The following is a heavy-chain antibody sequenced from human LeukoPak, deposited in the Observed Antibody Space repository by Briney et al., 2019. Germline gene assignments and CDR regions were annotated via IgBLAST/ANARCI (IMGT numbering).Heavy chain of an antibody. D-gene: IGHD3-22*01. V-gene: IGHV3-30*04. J-gene: IGHJ4*02. CDR3: ARDGAGIDYYDSSGYYLWYDY. Sequence: GGSPRLSCAASRFTFSNYAMHWVRQAPGKGLEWVAVISYDGSNKYYADSVKGRFTISRDNSRNTLYLQMNSLRAEDTAVYYCARDGAGIDYYDSSGYYLWYDYWGQGTLVTVSS. CDR2: ISYDGSNK. CDR1: RFTFSNYA.